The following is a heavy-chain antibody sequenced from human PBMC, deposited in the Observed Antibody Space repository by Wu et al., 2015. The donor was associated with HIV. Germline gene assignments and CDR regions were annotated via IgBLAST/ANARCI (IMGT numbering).Heavy chain of an antibody. CDR2: IMPIFRTT. D-gene: IGHD1-1*01. J-gene: IGHJ6*02. V-gene: IGHV1-69*12. CDR3: ARPVDGNYYYYGMDV. CDR1: GGSFSKFA. Sequence: QVQLVQSGAEVKKPGSSVKVSCEASGGSFSKFAFSWVRQAPGQGLEWIGGIMPIFRTTKYAQKFQGRVTITADEFMRTSSMELSSLRSDDAAVYYCARPVDGNYYYYGMDVWGQGTTVIVSS.